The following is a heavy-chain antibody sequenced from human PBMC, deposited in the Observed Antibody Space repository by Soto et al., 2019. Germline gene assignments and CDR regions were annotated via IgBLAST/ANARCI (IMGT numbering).Heavy chain of an antibody. V-gene: IGHV3-23*01. CDR2: ISGSGGST. J-gene: IGHJ4*02. D-gene: IGHD2-2*02. CDR3: AKTPGRCSSTSCYTLDYFDY. Sequence: SGGSLRLSCAASGFTFSSYAMSWVRQAPGKGLEWVSAISGSGGSTYYADSVKGRFTISRDNSKNTLYLQMNSLRAEDTAVYYCAKTPGRCSSTSCYTLDYFDYWGQGTLVTVSS. CDR1: GFTFSSYA.